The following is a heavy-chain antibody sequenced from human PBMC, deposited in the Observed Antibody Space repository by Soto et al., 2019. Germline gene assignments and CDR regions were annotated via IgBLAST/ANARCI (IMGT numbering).Heavy chain of an antibody. V-gene: IGHV3-74*01. CDR1: GFTFSASW. D-gene: IGHD3-9*01. CDR3: ARRHYDLLTGQRYHLDF. J-gene: IGHJ4*02. CDR2: ISPDGSST. Sequence: GGSLRLSCAASGFTFSASWMHWVRQTPGKGLVWVSHISPDGSSTRDADSVQGRFINSRDNARSTLYLQWNSLKASDTAIYYCARRHYDLLTGQRYHLDFWGPGTLVTVSS.